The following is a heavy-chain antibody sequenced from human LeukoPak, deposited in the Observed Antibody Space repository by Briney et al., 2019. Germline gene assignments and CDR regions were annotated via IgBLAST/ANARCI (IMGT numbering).Heavy chain of an antibody. J-gene: IGHJ4*02. V-gene: IGHV3-11*04. CDR1: GFTFSGYY. CDR2: ISSSGSTI. D-gene: IGHD6-19*01. Sequence: GGSLRLSCAASGFTFSGYYMSRIRQAPGKGLEWVSYISSSGSTIYYADSVKGRFTISRDNAKNSLYLQMNSLRAEDTAVYYCARDHVAGGVDYWGQGTLVTVSS. CDR3: ARDHVAGGVDY.